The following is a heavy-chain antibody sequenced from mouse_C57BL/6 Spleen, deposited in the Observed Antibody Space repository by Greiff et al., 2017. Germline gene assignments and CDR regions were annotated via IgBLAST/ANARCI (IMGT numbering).Heavy chain of an antibody. CDR3: ARKGGYDYGSSYDY. Sequence: QVQLQQSGAELVMPGASVKLSCKASGYTFTSYWMHWVKQRPGQGLEWIGEIDPSDSYTNYNQKFKGKSTLTVDKSSSTAYMQISSLTAEDSAVYYCARKGGYDYGSSYDYWGQGTTLTVSS. J-gene: IGHJ2*01. CDR1: GYTFTSYW. D-gene: IGHD1-1*01. CDR2: IDPSDSYT. V-gene: IGHV1-69*01.